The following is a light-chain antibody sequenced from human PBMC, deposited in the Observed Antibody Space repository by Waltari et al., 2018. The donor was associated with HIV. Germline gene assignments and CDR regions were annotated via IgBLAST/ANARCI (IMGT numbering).Light chain of an antibody. V-gene: IGKV1-17*01. J-gene: IGKJ1*01. CDR1: HDIRND. CDR2: VAS. CDR3: LQYNSHPRT. Sequence: DIQMTQSPSSLSASGGDRVTITCRASHDIRNDCGCDQQKPGKAPKRLIYVASSLESGVPSRFSGSGSGTEFTLTISSLQPEDFASYYCLQYNSHPRTFGQGTKVEIK.